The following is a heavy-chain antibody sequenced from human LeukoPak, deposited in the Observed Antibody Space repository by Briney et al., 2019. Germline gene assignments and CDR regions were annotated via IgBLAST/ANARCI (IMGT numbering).Heavy chain of an antibody. J-gene: IGHJ3*02. CDR2: MNPNSGNT. V-gene: IGHV1-8*03. Sequence: ASVKVSCKASGYTFTSYDINWVRQATGQGLEWMGWMNPNSGNTGYAQKFQGRVTITRNTSISTAYMELSSLRSEDTAVYYCARDGVAADAFDIWGQGTMVTVSS. CDR1: GYTFTSYD. D-gene: IGHD6-13*01. CDR3: ARDGVAADAFDI.